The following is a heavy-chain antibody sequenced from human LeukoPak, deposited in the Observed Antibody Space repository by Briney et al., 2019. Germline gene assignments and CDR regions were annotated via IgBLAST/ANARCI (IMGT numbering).Heavy chain of an antibody. CDR2: IYHSGST. V-gene: IGHV4-38-2*02. J-gene: IGHJ4*02. D-gene: IGHD3-10*01. Sequence: ETLSLTCTVSGYSISSGYYWGWIRQPPGKGLEWIGSIYHSGSTYYNPSLKSRVTISVNTSKNQFSLKLSSVTAADTAVYYCARDYRGFDYWGQGTLVTVSS. CDR1: GYSISSGYY. CDR3: ARDYRGFDY.